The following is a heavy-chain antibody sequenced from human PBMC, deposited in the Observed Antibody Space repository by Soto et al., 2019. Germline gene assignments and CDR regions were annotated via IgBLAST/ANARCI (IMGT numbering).Heavy chain of an antibody. J-gene: IGHJ6*02. V-gene: IGHV4-61*01. CDR3: ARRFIVGATAGYYYYGMDV. Sequence: QVQLQESGPGLVKPSETLSLTCTVSGGSVSSGSYYWSWIRQPPGKGLEWIGYIYYSGSTNYNPSLKSRVTISVDTSKNQFSLKLSPVTAADTAVYYCARRFIVGATAGYYYYGMDVWGQGTTVTVSS. D-gene: IGHD1-26*01. CDR2: IYYSGST. CDR1: GGSVSSGSYY.